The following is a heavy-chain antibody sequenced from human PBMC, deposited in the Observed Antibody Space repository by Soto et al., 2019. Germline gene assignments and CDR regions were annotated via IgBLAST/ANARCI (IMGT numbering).Heavy chain of an antibody. CDR1: GGSISSGGYS. J-gene: IGHJ4*02. D-gene: IGHD6-6*01. Sequence: QLQLQESDSGLVKPSQTLSLTCAVSGGSISSGGYSWSWIRQPPGKGLEWIGYIYHSGSTYYNPPLKSRVTISVDRSKNQFSLRLSSVTAADTAVYYCAGGIAARPLGYWGQGTLVTVSS. CDR2: IYHSGST. CDR3: AGGIAARPLGY. V-gene: IGHV4-30-2*01.